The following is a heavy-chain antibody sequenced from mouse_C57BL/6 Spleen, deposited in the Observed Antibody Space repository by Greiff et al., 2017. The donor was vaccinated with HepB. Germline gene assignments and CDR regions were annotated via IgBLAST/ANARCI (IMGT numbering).Heavy chain of an antibody. Sequence: QVQLQQPGAELVRPGTSVKLSCKASGYTFTSYWMHWVKQRPGQGLEWIGVIDPSDSYTNYNQKFKGKATLTVDTSSSTAYMRLSSLTSEDSAVYYCARSEATDCWGQGTTLTVSS. CDR2: IDPSDSYT. J-gene: IGHJ2*01. CDR1: GYTFTSYW. CDR3: ARSEATDC. V-gene: IGHV1-59*01. D-gene: IGHD1-1*01.